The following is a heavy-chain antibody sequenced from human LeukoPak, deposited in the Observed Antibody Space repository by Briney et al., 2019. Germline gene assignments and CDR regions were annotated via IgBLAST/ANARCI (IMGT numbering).Heavy chain of an antibody. CDR1: GGSISSSNYY. J-gene: IGHJ4*02. D-gene: IGHD3-3*01. V-gene: IGHV4-39*02. CDR2: VYYSGST. CDR3: ARENTIFGVVRLDY. Sequence: SETLSLTCTVSGGSISSSNYYWIWIRQPPGKGLEWIGSVYYSGSTYYNPSLKSRVTISVDTSKNQFSLKLSSVTAADTAVYYCARENTIFGVVRLDYWGQGTLVTVSS.